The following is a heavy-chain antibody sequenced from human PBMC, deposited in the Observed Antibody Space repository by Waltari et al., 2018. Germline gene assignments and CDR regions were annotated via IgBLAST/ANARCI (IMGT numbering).Heavy chain of an antibody. D-gene: IGHD3-22*01. CDR2: IYSGGST. CDR1: GFTVSSNY. J-gene: IGHJ4*02. Sequence: EVQLVESGGGLIQPGGSLRLSCAASGFTVSSNYMSWVRQAPGKGLEWVSVIYSGGSTYYADSVKGRFTISRDNSKNTLYLQMNSLRAEDTAVYYCARDRTTYYDSSGYYDYWAREPWSPSPQ. CDR3: ARDRTTYYDSSGYYDY. V-gene: IGHV3-53*01.